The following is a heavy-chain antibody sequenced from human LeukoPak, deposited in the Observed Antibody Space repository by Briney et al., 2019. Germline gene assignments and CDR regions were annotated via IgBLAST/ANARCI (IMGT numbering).Heavy chain of an antibody. J-gene: IGHJ4*02. V-gene: IGHV3-7*01. D-gene: IGHD4-17*01. Sequence: GGSLRLSCAASGFIFSDYWMSWVRQAPGKGLEWVANIKQDGSEKYYVDSVKGRFTISRDNDKNSLYLQMNSLRAEDTAVYYCARIKMTTVPNFWDYWGQGTLVTVSS. CDR2: IKQDGSEK. CDR3: ARIKMTTVPNFWDY. CDR1: GFIFSDYW.